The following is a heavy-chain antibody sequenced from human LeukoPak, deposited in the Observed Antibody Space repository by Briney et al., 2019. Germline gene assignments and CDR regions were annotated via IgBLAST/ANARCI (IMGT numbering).Heavy chain of an antibody. V-gene: IGHV1-2*02. Sequence: ASVTVSCTASGYSFTFYYIHWVRQAPGQGLEWMGWINPTHGGTNFAQKFQGRVTMTRDTSISTAYMDLSRLTSDDTAMYYCAIVTTADGYWGQGTPLTVSS. D-gene: IGHD4-17*01. CDR3: AIVTTADGY. J-gene: IGHJ4*02. CDR1: GYSFTFYY. CDR2: INPTHGGT.